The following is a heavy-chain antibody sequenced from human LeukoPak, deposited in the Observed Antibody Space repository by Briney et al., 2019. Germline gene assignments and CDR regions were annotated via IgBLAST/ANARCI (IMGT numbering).Heavy chain of an antibody. CDR1: GGSISSSSYY. J-gene: IGHJ5*02. Sequence: SETLSLTCTVSGGSISSSSYYWGWIRQPPGKGLEWIGSIYYSGSTYYNPSLKSRVTISVDTSKNQFSLKLSSVTAADTAVYYCARERKYCSGGSCYGNWFDPWGQGTLVTVSS. V-gene: IGHV4-39*07. CDR3: ARERKYCSGGSCYGNWFDP. D-gene: IGHD2-15*01. CDR2: IYYSGST.